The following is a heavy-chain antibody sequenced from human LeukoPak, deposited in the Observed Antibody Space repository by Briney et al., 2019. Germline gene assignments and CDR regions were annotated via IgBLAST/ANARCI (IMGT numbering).Heavy chain of an antibody. CDR1: GGSVSSNDYY. CDR3: ARIRSYYDSGYYPYYIDY. V-gene: IGHV4-39*07. D-gene: IGHD3-22*01. CDR2: IHYSGST. J-gene: IGHJ4*02. Sequence: ASETLSLTCTISGGSVSSNDYYWGWIRQPPGRGLEWIGTIHYSGSTSYKASLKSRVTISIDTSKKQFSLTLSSVTAADTAVYYCARIRSYYDSGYYPYYIDYWGQGILVTVSS.